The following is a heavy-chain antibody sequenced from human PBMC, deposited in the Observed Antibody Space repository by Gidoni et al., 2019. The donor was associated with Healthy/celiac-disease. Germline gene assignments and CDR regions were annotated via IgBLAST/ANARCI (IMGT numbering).Heavy chain of an antibody. CDR2: ISSSGSTI. J-gene: IGHJ3*02. Sequence: QLQLVESGGGLVKPGGSLRRSCAASGFTFRAYYMSWIRQAPGKGLRWVSYISSSGSTIYYADSVKGRFTISRDNAKNSLYLQMNSLRAEDTAVYYCARQQITVTTSHDAFDIWGQGTMVTVSS. V-gene: IGHV3-11*01. D-gene: IGHD4-17*01. CDR3: ARQQITVTTSHDAFDI. CDR1: GFTFRAYY.